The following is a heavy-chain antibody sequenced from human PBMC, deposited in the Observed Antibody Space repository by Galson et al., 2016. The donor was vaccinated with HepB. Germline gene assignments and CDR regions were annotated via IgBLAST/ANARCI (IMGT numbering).Heavy chain of an antibody. V-gene: IGHV3-72*01. Sequence: SLRLSCAASGFIFGDHYIDWVRQAPGKGLAWVGRSRNKARRYTTAYAASGRGRFTLSRDHSKNTLYLQMNRLKIEDTAVYFSVKIDPSDWRDSWGQGTLVTVSS. D-gene: IGHD1-1*01. CDR2: SRNKARRYTT. CDR3: VKIDPSDWRDS. CDR1: GFIFGDHY. J-gene: IGHJ4*02.